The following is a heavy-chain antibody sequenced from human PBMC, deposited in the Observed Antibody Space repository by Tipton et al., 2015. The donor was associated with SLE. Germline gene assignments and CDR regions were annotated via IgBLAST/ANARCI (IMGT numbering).Heavy chain of an antibody. V-gene: IGHV3-48*01. CDR1: GFTFSSYS. J-gene: IGHJ4*02. D-gene: IGHD1-26*01. CDR2: ISSSSSTI. CDR3: AKRGSG. Sequence: SLRLSCAASGFTFSSYSLNWVRQAPGKGLEWVSYISSSSSTISYADSVKGRFTISRDNSKNTLYLQMNSLRAEDTAVYYCAKRGSGWGQGTLVTVSS.